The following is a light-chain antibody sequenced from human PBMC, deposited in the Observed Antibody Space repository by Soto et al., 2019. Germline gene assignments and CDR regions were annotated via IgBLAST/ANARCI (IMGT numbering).Light chain of an antibody. CDR2: DAS. CDR3: QQFSSYPLT. CDR1: QTVRNNY. J-gene: IGKJ4*01. Sequence: EFVLTQSPGTLSLSPGERATLSCRASQTVRNNYLAWYQQKPGQAPRLLIYDASSRATGIPDRFSGGGSGTDFTLTIRRLATEAFAVYSCQQFSSYPLTFGGGTKVDIK. V-gene: IGKV3-20*01.